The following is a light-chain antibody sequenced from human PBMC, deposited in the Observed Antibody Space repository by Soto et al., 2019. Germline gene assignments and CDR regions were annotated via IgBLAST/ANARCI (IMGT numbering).Light chain of an antibody. J-gene: IGLJ1*01. CDR1: SSDVGAYNY. V-gene: IGLV2-14*01. Sequence: QSVLTQPASVSGSPGQSITISCTGTSSDVGAYNYVSWYLQHPGKAPKLMIYDVSNRPSGVSNRFSASKSGNTASLTISGLQAEDEADYYCSSYTTSSAYVFGTGTKVTVL. CDR3: SSYTTSSAYV. CDR2: DVS.